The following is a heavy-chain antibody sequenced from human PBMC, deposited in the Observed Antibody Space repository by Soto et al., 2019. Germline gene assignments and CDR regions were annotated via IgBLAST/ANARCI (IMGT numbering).Heavy chain of an antibody. CDR2: ISASTRNT. D-gene: IGHD2-15*01. CDR3: VRCYCSVGSCYACWHFDL. CDR1: GYTFSDYA. V-gene: IGHV1-18*01. Sequence: QVQLVQSGGEVKKPGASVKVSCQASGYTFSDYAISWVRQAPGQGLEWMGWISASTRNTDQAQNFQGRVIMTLDTSTNTAYMVLRSLRYDDTAVYYCVRCYCSVGSCYACWHFDLWGRGTLVTVSS. J-gene: IGHJ2*01.